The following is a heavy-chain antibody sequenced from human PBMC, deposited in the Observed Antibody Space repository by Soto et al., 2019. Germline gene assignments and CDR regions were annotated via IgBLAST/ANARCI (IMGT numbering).Heavy chain of an antibody. CDR3: ARAVRTGFYGIDV. CDR1: GDSFSNYA. CDR2: LIPVFGTS. V-gene: IGHV1-69*01. Sequence: QVQLVQSGAEVKKPGSSVKVSCRASGDSFSNYAVNWLRQAPGRGLEWIGGLIPVFGTSNYAEKFQGRLTITADESTSTAYMELSSLTSEDTAVYYCARAVRTGFYGIDVWGQGTTVSVSS. J-gene: IGHJ6*02.